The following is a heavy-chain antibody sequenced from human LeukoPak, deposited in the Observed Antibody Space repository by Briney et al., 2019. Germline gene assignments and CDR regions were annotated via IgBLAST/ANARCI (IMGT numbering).Heavy chain of an antibody. J-gene: IGHJ4*02. CDR2: INPNSGGT. Sequence: ASVKVSCKASGYTFTGYYMHWVRQAPGQGLEWMGWINPNSGGTNYAQKFQGRVTMTRDTSISTAYMELGRLRSDDTAVYYCARDYDFWSGYLAFDYWGQGTLVTVSS. V-gene: IGHV1-2*02. CDR3: ARDYDFWSGYLAFDY. CDR1: GYTFTGYY. D-gene: IGHD3-3*01.